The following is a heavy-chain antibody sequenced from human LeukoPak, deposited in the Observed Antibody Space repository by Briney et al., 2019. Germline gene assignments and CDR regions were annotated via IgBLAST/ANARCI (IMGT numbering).Heavy chain of an antibody. CDR3: AKDLGFPATRSSSWPLDY. CDR2: ISGSGGST. D-gene: IGHD6-13*01. V-gene: IGHV3-23*01. J-gene: IGHJ4*02. Sequence: GGSLRLSCAASGFTFSSYAMSWVRQAPGKGLEWVSAISGSGGSTYYADSVKGRFTISRDNSKNTLYLQMNSLRAEDTAVYYCAKDLGFPATRSSSWPLDYWGQGTPVTVSS. CDR1: GFTFSSYA.